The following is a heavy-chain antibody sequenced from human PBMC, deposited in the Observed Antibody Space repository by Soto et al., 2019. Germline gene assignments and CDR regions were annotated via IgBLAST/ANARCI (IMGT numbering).Heavy chain of an antibody. Sequence: QVQLVESGGGAVRPGESLRLSCVASGFDFTYYAMHWVRQAPGKGLESVAVMSSDGSKIHHTDSVKGRFTISRDNSKNTLYLQMNSLRKEDTALYFCANDEGVGGTLGLFDYWGQGTLVSVSS. J-gene: IGHJ4*02. CDR2: MSSDGSKI. CDR3: ANDEGVGGTLGLFDY. V-gene: IGHV3-30*18. D-gene: IGHD1-26*01. CDR1: GFDFTYYA.